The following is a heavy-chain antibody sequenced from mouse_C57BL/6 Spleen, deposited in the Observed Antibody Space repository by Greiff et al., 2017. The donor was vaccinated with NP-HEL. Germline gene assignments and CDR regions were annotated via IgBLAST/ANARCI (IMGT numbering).Heavy chain of an antibody. CDR1: GFTFSSYG. CDR2: ISSGGSYT. V-gene: IGHV5-6*01. J-gene: IGHJ2*01. CDR3: ARHRTRYYFDY. Sequence: EVHLVESGGDLVKPGGFLKLSCAASGFTFSSYGMSWVRQTPDKRLEWVATISSGGSYTYYPDSVKGRFTISRDNAKNTLYLQMSSLKSEDTAMYYCARHRTRYYFDYWGQGTTLTVSS.